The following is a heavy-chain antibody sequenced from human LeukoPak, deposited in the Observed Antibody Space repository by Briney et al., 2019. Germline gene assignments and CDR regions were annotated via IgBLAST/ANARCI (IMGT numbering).Heavy chain of an antibody. CDR1: AFTFSSYW. CDR2: INSDGTTT. CDR3: ARRCDTSSYYTYYFDY. D-gene: IGHD3-22*01. Sequence: GGSLRLSCAASAFTFSSYWMHWVRQGPGKGLVWVARINSDGTTTSYADSVKGRFTISRDNARNTLYLQMNSLTADDTAVYFCARRCDTSSYYTYYFDYWGQGTLVTVSS. J-gene: IGHJ4*02. V-gene: IGHV3-74*01.